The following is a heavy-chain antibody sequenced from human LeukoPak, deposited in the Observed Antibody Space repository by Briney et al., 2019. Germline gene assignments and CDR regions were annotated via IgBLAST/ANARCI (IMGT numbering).Heavy chain of an antibody. CDR1: GFAFSSYS. J-gene: IGHJ5*02. CDR2: ISSSSSTI. Sequence: PGGSLRLSCAASGFAFSSYSMNWVRQAPGKGLEWVSYISSSSSTIYYADSVKGRFTISRDNAKNSLYLQMNSLRAEDTAVYYCAREYSGSYSSWFAAWGQGTPATVSS. D-gene: IGHD1-26*01. V-gene: IGHV3-48*04. CDR3: AREYSGSYSSWFAA.